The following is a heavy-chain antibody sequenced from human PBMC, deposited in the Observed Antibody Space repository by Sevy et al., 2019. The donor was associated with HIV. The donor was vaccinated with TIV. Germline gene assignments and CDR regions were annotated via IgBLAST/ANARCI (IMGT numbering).Heavy chain of an antibody. J-gene: IGHJ4*02. CDR1: GFTFSSYS. CDR3: ASTCSGGSCYYDY. V-gene: IGHV3-21*01. Sequence: GGSLRLSCAASGFTFSSYSMNWVRQAPGKGLEWVSSISSSGSYIYYADSVKGRFTISRDNAKNSLYLQMNSLRAEDTAVYYCASTCSGGSCYYDYWGQGTLVTVSS. CDR2: ISSSGSYI. D-gene: IGHD2-15*01.